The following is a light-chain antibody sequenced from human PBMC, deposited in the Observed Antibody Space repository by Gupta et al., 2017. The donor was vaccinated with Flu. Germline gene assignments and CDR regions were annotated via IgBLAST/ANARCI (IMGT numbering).Light chain of an antibody. CDR3: QQSYSTRT. J-gene: IGKJ1*01. CDR1: QRISGY. CDR2: AAS. V-gene: IGKV1-39*01. Sequence: SPSCLSASVGVRVTISCRASQRISGYLSWYQHKAVQAPKLMIFAASSVVSGVPFRFRGSGFVKDFTLTSSALQVEGFATYYLQQSYSTRTFGQWTKVEIK.